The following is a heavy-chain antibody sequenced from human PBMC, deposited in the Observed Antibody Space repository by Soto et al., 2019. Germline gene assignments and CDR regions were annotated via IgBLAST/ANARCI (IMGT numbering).Heavy chain of an antibody. V-gene: IGHV3-48*03. J-gene: IGHJ4*02. CDR3: ATFPRSSKRGY. CDR1: GFTFSNYE. Sequence: LRLSCAASGFTFSNYEMNWVRQAPGKGLEWVSYISDGGGTTYYADSVKGRFTISRDNAKNSLYLQMNSLGAEDTAVYYCATFPRSSKRGYWGQGTLVTVSS. D-gene: IGHD4-4*01. CDR2: ISDGGGTT.